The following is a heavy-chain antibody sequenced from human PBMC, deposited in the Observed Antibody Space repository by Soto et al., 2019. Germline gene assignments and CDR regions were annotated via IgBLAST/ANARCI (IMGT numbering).Heavy chain of an antibody. Sequence: EVQLVESGGGLVQPGRSLRLSCAASGFTFDDYAMHWVRQAPGKGLEWVSGISWNSGSIGYADSVKGRFTISRDNAKNSLYLQMNSLRAEDTALYYCAKDGLPDYYYYMDVWGKGTTVTVSS. V-gene: IGHV3-9*01. CDR2: ISWNSGSI. CDR1: GFTFDDYA. CDR3: AKDGLPDYYYYMDV. J-gene: IGHJ6*03. D-gene: IGHD2-15*01.